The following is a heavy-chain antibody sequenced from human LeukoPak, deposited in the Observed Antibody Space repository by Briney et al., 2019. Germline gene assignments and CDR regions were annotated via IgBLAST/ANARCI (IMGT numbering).Heavy chain of an antibody. D-gene: IGHD5-12*01. J-gene: IGHJ4*02. CDR1: GGSISSYY. V-gene: IGHV4-59*08. CDR3: ATSGSTERYFDY. CDR2: IYYSGST. Sequence: SETLSFTCTVSGGSISSYYWSWIRQPPGKGLEWIGYIYYSGSTSYNPSLKSRVTISVDTSKNQFSLKLSSVTAADTAVYYCATSGSTERYFDYWGQGTLVTVSS.